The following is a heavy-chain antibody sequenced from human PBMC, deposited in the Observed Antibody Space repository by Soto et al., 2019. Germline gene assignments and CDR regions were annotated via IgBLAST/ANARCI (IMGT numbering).Heavy chain of an antibody. CDR3: ASNLPPYYYGMDV. V-gene: IGHV3-30-3*01. CDR2: ISYDGSNK. J-gene: IGHJ6*02. CDR1: GFTFSSYA. Sequence: RGSLRLSCAASGFTFSSYAMHWVRQAPGKGLEWVAVISYDGSNKYYADSVKGRFTISRDNSKNTLYLQMNSLRAEDTAVYYCASNLPPYYYGMDVWGQGTTVTVSS.